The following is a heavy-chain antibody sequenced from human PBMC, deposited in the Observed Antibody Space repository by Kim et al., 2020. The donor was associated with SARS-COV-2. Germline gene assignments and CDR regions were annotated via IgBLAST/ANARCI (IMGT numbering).Heavy chain of an antibody. D-gene: IGHD3-10*01. Sequence: SQTLSLTCAISGDRVSSNSAAWNWIRQSPSRGLEWLGRTYYRSKWYNDYAVSVKSRITINPDTSKNQFSLQLNSVTPEDTAVYYCARGGEISLLLWFGESTIFDYWGQGTLVTVSS. CDR3: ARGGEISLLLWFGESTIFDY. CDR1: GDRVSSNSAA. J-gene: IGHJ4*02. V-gene: IGHV6-1*01. CDR2: TYYRSKWYN.